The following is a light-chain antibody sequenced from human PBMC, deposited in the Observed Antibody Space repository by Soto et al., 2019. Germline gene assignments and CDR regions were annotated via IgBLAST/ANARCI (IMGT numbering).Light chain of an antibody. CDR3: QLYGSSPLYT. J-gene: IGKJ2*01. CDR2: GAS. CDR1: QSVNSSY. Sequence: EIVLTQSPGTLSLSPGERATLSCRASQSVNSSYLSWYQQKPGQAPRLLIYGASSRATGIPDRFSGSGSGTDFTLTISRLEPEDFAVYYCQLYGSSPLYTFSQGTELEIK. V-gene: IGKV3-20*01.